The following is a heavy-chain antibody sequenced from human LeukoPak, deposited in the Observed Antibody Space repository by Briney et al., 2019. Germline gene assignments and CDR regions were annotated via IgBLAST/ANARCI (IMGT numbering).Heavy chain of an antibody. CDR3: ARGQVPAARGYNWFDP. V-gene: IGHV4-34*01. CDR2: INARGDT. J-gene: IGHJ5*02. D-gene: IGHD2-2*01. Sequence: PSETLSLTCAVYGWSFNDYYWNWIREPPGKGLEGIGEINARGDTNYNPSLKSRVTISVETSKKQFSLRLTSMIAADTALYYCARGQVPAARGYNWFDPWGQGTLVTVSS. CDR1: GWSFNDYY.